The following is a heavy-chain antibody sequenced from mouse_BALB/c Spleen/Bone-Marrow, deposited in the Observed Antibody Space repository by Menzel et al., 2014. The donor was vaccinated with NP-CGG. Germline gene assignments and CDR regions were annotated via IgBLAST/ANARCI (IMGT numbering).Heavy chain of an antibody. J-gene: IGHJ4*01. CDR1: GYTFTSYY. CDR2: INPSNGGT. CDR3: TRSRRAMDH. V-gene: IGHV1S81*02. D-gene: IGHD2-12*01. Sequence: QVQLQQPGAELVKPGASVKLSCKASGYTFTSYYMCWVKQRPGQGLEWIGEINPSNGGTNFNEKFKSKATLTVDKSSSTVYMSLSSLTSEDSAVYYCTRSRRAMDHWGQGTSVTVSS.